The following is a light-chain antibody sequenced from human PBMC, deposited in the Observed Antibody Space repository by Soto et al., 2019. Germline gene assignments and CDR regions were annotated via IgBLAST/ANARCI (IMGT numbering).Light chain of an antibody. V-gene: IGKV3-15*01. CDR2: GAS. J-gene: IGKJ1*01. Sequence: EIVMTQSPATLSVSPGERATLSCRASQSVSSSLAWYQQKPGQAPRLLIYGASTRATGIPARFSGSGSGTEFTLTISRLQSEDFAVYYCQHYNNWWTFGQGTKVEIK. CDR3: QHYNNWWT. CDR1: QSVSSS.